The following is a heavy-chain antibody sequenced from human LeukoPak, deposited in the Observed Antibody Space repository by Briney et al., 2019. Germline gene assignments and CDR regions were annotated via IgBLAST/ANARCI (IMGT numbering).Heavy chain of an antibody. CDR2: MNPNSGNT. CDR3: AIGRVDTAMDHVFDY. Sequence: ASVKVSCKASGYTFTGYDINWVRQATGQGLEWMGWMNPNSGNTGYAQKFQGRVTMTRNTSISTAYMELSSLRSEDTAVYYCAIGRVDTAMDHVFDYWGQGTLVTVSS. D-gene: IGHD5-18*01. V-gene: IGHV1-8*01. CDR1: GYTFTGYD. J-gene: IGHJ4*02.